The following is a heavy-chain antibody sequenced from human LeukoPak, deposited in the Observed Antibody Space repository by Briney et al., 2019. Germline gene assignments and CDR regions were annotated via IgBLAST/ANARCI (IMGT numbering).Heavy chain of an antibody. CDR2: IFYSGST. V-gene: IGHV4-59*04. J-gene: IGHJ5*02. CDR1: GGSISSYY. CDR3: ARPAGGYGWFDP. D-gene: IGHD5-12*01. Sequence: SETLSLTCTVSGGSISSYYWGWVRQPPGKGLEWIGNIFYSGSTYYSPSLKRRVTISLDTSRNQFSLKLSSVTAADTAVYYCARPAGGYGWFDPWGQGTLVTVSS.